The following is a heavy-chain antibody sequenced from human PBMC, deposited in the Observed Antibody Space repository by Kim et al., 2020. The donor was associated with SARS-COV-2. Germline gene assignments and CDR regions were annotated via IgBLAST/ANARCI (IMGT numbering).Heavy chain of an antibody. Sequence: ASVKVSCKASGYTFTSYGISWVRQAPGQGLEWMGWISAYNGNTNYAQKLQGRVTMTTDTSTSTAYMELRSLRSDDTAVYYCARPGIAVDIGRDYYYYYGMDVWGQGTTVTVSS. J-gene: IGHJ6*02. CDR1: GYTFTSYG. D-gene: IGHD6-19*01. CDR3: ARPGIAVDIGRDYYYYYGMDV. CDR2: ISAYNGNT. V-gene: IGHV1-18*04.